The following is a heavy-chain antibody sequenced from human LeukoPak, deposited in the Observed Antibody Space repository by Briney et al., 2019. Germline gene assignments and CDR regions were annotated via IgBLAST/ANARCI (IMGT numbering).Heavy chain of an antibody. CDR2: ISGSGGST. V-gene: IGHV3-23*01. Sequence: PGGSLRLSCAASGFTFSSYGMSWVRQAPGKGLEWVSAISGSGGSTYYADSVKGRFTISRDNSKNTLYLQMNSLRAEDTAVYYCARGPFLRDVLLWFGPKLSLDYWGQGTLVTVSS. D-gene: IGHD3-10*01. CDR3: ARGPFLRDVLLWFGPKLSLDY. J-gene: IGHJ4*02. CDR1: GFTFSSYG.